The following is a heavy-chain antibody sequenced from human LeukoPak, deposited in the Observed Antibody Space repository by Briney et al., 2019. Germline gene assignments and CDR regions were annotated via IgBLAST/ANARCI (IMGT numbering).Heavy chain of an antibody. CDR2: IWYDGSNK. J-gene: IGHJ4*02. CDR1: GFTFSSYS. Sequence: GGSLRLSCAASGFTFSSYSMNWVRQAPGKGLEWVAVIWYDGSNKYYADSVKGRFTISRDNSKNTLYLQMNSLRAEDTAVYYCARGGRGFQGAPDYWGQGTLVTVSS. CDR3: ARGGRGFQGAPDY. V-gene: IGHV3-33*08. D-gene: IGHD3-10*01.